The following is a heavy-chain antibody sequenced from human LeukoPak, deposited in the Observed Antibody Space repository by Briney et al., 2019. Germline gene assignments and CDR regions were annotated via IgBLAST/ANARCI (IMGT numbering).Heavy chain of an antibody. D-gene: IGHD3-22*01. Sequence: SETLSLTCTVPGGSISSGGYYWSWIRQHPGKGLEWIGYIYYSGSTYYNPSLKNRVTISVDTSKNQFSLKLSSVTAADTAVYYCARVLYDSSGYYYYFDLWGRGTLVTVSS. CDR2: IYYSGST. J-gene: IGHJ2*01. CDR3: ARVLYDSSGYYYYFDL. V-gene: IGHV4-31*03. CDR1: GGSISSGGYY.